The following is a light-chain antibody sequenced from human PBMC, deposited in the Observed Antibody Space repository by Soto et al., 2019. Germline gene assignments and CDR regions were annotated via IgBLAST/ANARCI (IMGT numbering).Light chain of an antibody. CDR1: QGISRY. J-gene: IGKJ4*01. Sequence: DIQLTQSPCFLSASVGDRVTITCRASQGISRYLAWYQQKPGKAPKLLIYAASTLQSGVPSRFSGSGSGTEFTLTISSLQPEDFATYYCQHLNSYPFLTFGGGTKVEIK. CDR2: AAS. V-gene: IGKV1-9*01. CDR3: QHLNSYPFLT.